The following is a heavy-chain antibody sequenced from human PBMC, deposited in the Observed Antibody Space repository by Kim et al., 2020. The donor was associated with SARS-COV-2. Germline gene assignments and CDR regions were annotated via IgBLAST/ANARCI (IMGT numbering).Heavy chain of an antibody. D-gene: IGHD3-16*01. CDR3: ARHGGEVVPDAFDI. Sequence: NPPLRSRVTISVDTSKNQFSLELSSVTAADTAVYYCARHGGEVVPDAFDIWGQGTMVTVSS. V-gene: IGHV4-59*08. J-gene: IGHJ3*02.